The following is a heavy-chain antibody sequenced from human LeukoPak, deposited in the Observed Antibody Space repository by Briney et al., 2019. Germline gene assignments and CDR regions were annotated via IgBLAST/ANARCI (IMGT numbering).Heavy chain of an antibody. J-gene: IGHJ6*02. CDR3: AREQQLVRYYYYGMDV. CDR1: GGTFSSYA. V-gene: IGHV1-69*13. Sequence: ASVKVSRKASGGTFSSYAISWVRQAPGQGLEWMGGIIPIFGTANYAQKFQGRVTITADESTSTAYMELSSLRSEDTAVYYCAREQQLVRYYYYGMDVWGQGTTVTVSS. D-gene: IGHD6-6*01. CDR2: IIPIFGTA.